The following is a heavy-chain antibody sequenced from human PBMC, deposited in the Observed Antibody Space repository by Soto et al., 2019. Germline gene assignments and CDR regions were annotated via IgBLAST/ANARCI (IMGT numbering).Heavy chain of an antibody. J-gene: IGHJ5*02. CDR1: GGSISSSSYY. D-gene: IGHD2-2*01. CDR3: ARTLPAATYNWFDP. V-gene: IGHV4-39*01. Sequence: SETLSLTCTVSGGSISSSSYYWGWIRQPPGKGLEWIGSIYYSGSTYYNPSLKSRVTISVDTSKNQFSLKLSSVTAADTAVYYCARTLPAATYNWFDPWGQGTLVTVSS. CDR2: IYYSGST.